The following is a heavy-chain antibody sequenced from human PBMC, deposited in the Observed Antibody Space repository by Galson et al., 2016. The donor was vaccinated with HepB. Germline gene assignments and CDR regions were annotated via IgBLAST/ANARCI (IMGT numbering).Heavy chain of an antibody. Sequence: TXXLTCSVXXXSIXXXSXXXTWXXXHPGXXLEWXGVISYXGNTYXXPSLKSRVTISLDTSKNHFSLKLTSVTAADTAVYSCARADDGDDSGGAFXIWGQGXXVTVXS. V-gene: IGHV4-31*03. J-gene: IGHJ3*02. D-gene: IGHD4-23*01. CDR3: ARADDGDDSGGAFXI. CDR2: ISYXGNT. CDR1: XXSIXXXSXX.